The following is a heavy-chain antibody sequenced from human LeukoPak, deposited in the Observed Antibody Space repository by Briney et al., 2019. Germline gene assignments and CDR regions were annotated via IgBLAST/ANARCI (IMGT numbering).Heavy chain of an antibody. CDR2: IYYSGST. J-gene: IGHJ5*02. Sequence: SETLSLICTVSGGSISSYYWSWIRQPPGKGLEWIGYIYYSGSTNYNPSLKSRVTISVDTSKNQFSLKLSSVTAADTAVYYCARERAVAGSEFDPWGQGTLVTVSS. CDR3: ARERAVAGSEFDP. D-gene: IGHD6-19*01. CDR1: GGSISSYY. V-gene: IGHV4-59*01.